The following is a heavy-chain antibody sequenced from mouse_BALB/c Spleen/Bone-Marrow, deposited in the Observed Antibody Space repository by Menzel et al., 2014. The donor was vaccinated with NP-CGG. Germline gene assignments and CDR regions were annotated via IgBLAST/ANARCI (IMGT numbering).Heavy chain of an antibody. J-gene: IGHJ4*01. CDR1: GYTFTSYW. D-gene: IGHD1-1*01. CDR3: TRVITAVLATRAMDY. CDR2: IYPGNSDT. V-gene: IGHV1-5*01. Sequence: EVKVVESGTVLARPGASVKMSCKASGYTFTSYWMHWVKQRPGQGLEWIGAIYPGNSDTSYNQKFKGKAKLTAVTSTSTAYMEHSSLTNEDSAVYYCTRVITAVLATRAMDYWGQGSSVTVSS.